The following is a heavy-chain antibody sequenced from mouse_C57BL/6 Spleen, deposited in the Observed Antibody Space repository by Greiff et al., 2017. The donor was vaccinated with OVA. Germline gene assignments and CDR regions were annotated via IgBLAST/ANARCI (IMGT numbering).Heavy chain of an antibody. V-gene: IGHV10-3*01. CDR1: GFTFNTYA. D-gene: IGHD2-1*01. CDR2: IRSKSSNYAT. Sequence: EVQRVESGGGLVQPKGSLKLSCAASGFTFNTYAMHWVRQAPGKGLEWVARIRSKSSNYATYYADSVKDRFTISRDDSQSMLYLQMNNLKTEDTAMYYGVRDRGNIGDWYFDVWGTGTTVTVSS. J-gene: IGHJ1*03. CDR3: VRDRGNIGDWYFDV.